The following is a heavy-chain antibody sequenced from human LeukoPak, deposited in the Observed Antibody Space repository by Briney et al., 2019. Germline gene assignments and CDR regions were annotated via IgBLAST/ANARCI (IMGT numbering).Heavy chain of an antibody. J-gene: IGHJ6*03. CDR3: ARAGYDFWSGYYNNYYYYYMDV. D-gene: IGHD3-3*01. V-gene: IGHV4-31*03. CDR1: GGSISSGGYY. CDR2: IYYSGST. Sequence: SETLSLTCTVSGGSISSGGYYWSWIRQHPGKGLEWIGYIYYSGSTYYNPSPKSRVTISVDTSKNQFSLKLSSVTAADTAVYYCARAGYDFWSGYYNNYYYYYMDVWGKGTTVTVSS.